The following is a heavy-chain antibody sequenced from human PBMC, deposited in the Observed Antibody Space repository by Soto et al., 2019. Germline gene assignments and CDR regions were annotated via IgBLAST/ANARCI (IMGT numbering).Heavy chain of an antibody. CDR1: GFTFSRYG. CDR2: IWYDGSNK. V-gene: IGHV3-33*01. CDR3: AINYGGNPFDY. J-gene: IGHJ4*02. D-gene: IGHD4-17*01. Sequence: QVQLVESGGGVVPPGRSLRLSCAASGFTFSRYGMHWVRQAPGKGLEWVAVIWYDGSNKYYADSVKGRFTISRDNSKNTLYLQMNSLRAEDTAVYYCAINYGGNPFDYWGQGTLVTVSS.